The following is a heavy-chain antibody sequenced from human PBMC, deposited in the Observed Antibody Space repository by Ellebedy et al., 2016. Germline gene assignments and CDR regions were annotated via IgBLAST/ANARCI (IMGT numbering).Heavy chain of an antibody. CDR3: ARTGYCSSTSCYTGLVY. D-gene: IGHD2-2*02. J-gene: IGHJ4*02. V-gene: IGHV4-34*01. CDR1: GGSFSGYY. CDR2: INHSGST. Sequence: GSLRLSXAVYGGSFSGYYWSWIRQPPGKGLEWIGEINHSGSTNYNPSLKSRVTISVDTSKNQFSLKLSSVTAADTAVYYCARTGYCSSTSCYTGLVYWGQGTLVTVSS.